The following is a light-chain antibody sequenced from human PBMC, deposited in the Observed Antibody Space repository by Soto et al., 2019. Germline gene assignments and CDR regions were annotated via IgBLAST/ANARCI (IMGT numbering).Light chain of an antibody. Sequence: SYELTQPPSVSVALGKTARITCGGNNIGSKSVPWYQQKPGQAPVVVIYYDSDRPSGIPERFSGSNSGNTATLTISRVEAGDEADYYCQVWDSSSDHVVFGGGTQVTVL. CDR2: YDS. CDR1: NIGSKS. V-gene: IGLV3-21*04. J-gene: IGLJ3*02. CDR3: QVWDSSSDHVV.